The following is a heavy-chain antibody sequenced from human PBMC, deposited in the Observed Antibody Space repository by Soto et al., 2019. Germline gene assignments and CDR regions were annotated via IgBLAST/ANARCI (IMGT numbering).Heavy chain of an antibody. D-gene: IGHD3-10*01. Sequence: QTLSLTCAICGDSVSNNSVAWNWVRHSPSRGLEWLGRTYYRSKWHYGYAPSLRSRITINPDTSKNHFSLQLNSVSPEDAAVYYCARTLRGRGVKYFDDWGQGTLVTVSS. CDR2: TYYRSKWHY. CDR3: ARTLRGRGVKYFDD. V-gene: IGHV6-1*01. CDR1: GDSVSNNSVA. J-gene: IGHJ4*02.